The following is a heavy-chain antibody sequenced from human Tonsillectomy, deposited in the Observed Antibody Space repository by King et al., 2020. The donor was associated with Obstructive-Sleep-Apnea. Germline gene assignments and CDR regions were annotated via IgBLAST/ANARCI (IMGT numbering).Heavy chain of an antibody. CDR1: GGSISSYY. CDR3: ARGNRIAAAAYYFDY. D-gene: IGHD6-13*01. CDR2: IYYIGRT. J-gene: IGHJ4*02. Sequence: VQLQESGPGLVKPSETLSLTCTVSGGSISSYYWSWIRQPPGKGLEWSGVIYYIGRTNNNPSLKSRVTISVDTSKNQFSLKLGSVTAADTAVYYCARGNRIAAAAYYFDYWGQGTLVTVSS. V-gene: IGHV4-59*01.